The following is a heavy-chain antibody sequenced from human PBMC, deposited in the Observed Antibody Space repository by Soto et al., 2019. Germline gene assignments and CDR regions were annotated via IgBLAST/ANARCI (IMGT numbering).Heavy chain of an antibody. D-gene: IGHD3-3*01. CDR1: GFDFSTYS. CDR2: VSMDSDTI. CDR3: ARLYYDYV. V-gene: IGHV3-48*02. Sequence: PGGSLRLSCKASGFDFSTYSMNWVRQAPGKGLEWIAYVSMDSDTIHYADSVKGRSTISRDDPENSLYLQMNSLRDEDTATYYCARLYYDYVWGQGTTVTVSS. J-gene: IGHJ6*02.